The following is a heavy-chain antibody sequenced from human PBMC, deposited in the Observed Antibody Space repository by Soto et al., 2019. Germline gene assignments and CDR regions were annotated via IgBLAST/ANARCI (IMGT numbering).Heavy chain of an antibody. Sequence: GGSLRLSCAASGFTFSSYGMHWVRQAPGKGLEWVAVISYDGSNKYYADSVKGRFTISRDNSKNTLYLQMNSLRAEDTAVYYCAKDRHPGSGWYIFDYWGQGTLVTVSS. CDR1: GFTFSSYG. CDR2: ISYDGSNK. V-gene: IGHV3-30*18. J-gene: IGHJ4*02. CDR3: AKDRHPGSGWYIFDY. D-gene: IGHD6-19*01.